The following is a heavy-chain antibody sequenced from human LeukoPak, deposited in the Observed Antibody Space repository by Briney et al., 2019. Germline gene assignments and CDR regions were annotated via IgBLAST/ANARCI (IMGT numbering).Heavy chain of an antibody. J-gene: IGHJ6*02. Sequence: PGGSLRLSCAASGFTFSSYAMHWVRQAPGKGLEWVAVISCDGSNKYYADSVKGRFTISRDNSKNTLYLQMNSLRAEDTAVYYCARDKDFWSGYLTYYYYGMDVWGQGTTVTVSS. D-gene: IGHD3-3*01. V-gene: IGHV3-30-3*01. CDR2: ISCDGSNK. CDR1: GFTFSSYA. CDR3: ARDKDFWSGYLTYYYYGMDV.